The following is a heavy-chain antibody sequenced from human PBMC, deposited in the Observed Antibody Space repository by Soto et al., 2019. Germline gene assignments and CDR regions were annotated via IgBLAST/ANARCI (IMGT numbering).Heavy chain of an antibody. D-gene: IGHD3-22*01. CDR1: GFTFSSYA. V-gene: IGHV3-23*01. CDR3: ARDIAKDGYYYDSSGYYDY. Sequence: GGSLRLSCAASGFTFSSYAMSWVRQAPGKGLEWVSAISGSGGSTYYADSVKGRFTISRDNSKNTLYLQMNSLRAEDTAVYYCARDIAKDGYYYDSSGYYDYWGQGTLVTVSS. J-gene: IGHJ4*02. CDR2: ISGSGGST.